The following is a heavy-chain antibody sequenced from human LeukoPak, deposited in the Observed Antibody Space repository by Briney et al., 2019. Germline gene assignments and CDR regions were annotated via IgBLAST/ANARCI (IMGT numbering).Heavy chain of an antibody. CDR3: ARDRESCGGDCYSSNDAFDI. D-gene: IGHD2-21*02. V-gene: IGHV3-20*04. J-gene: IGHJ3*02. CDR2: LNWNGGST. Sequence: GGSLRLSCAASGFTFDDYGMSWVRQAPGKGLEWVSDLNWNGGSTGYADSVKGRFTISRDNAKNSLYLQMNSLRAEDTALYYCARDRESCGGDCYSSNDAFDIWGQGTMVTVSS. CDR1: GFTFDDYG.